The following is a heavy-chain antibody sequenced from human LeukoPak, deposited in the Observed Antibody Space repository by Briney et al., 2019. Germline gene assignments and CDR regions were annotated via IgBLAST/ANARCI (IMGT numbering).Heavy chain of an antibody. CDR1: EFTFSLYA. J-gene: IGHJ4*02. Sequence: GRSLRLSCAASEFTFSLYAMNWVRQAPGKGLEWVSYINDVSSDIHYADSVKGRFTISRDNAKNTLYLQMNSLRAEDTAVYYCARDTYQPGLIDCWGQGTLVTVSS. CDR3: ARDTYQPGLIDC. D-gene: IGHD2-2*01. CDR2: INDVSSDI. V-gene: IGHV3-21*05.